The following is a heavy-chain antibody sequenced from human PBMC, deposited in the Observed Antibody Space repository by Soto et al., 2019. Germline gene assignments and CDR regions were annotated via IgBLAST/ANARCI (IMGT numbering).Heavy chain of an antibody. Sequence: ASVKVSCKASGYNFTSYDIIWVRQAPGQGPEWMGWMNPNSGNTGYAQKFQGRVTMTRNTSISTAYMELSSLRSEDTAVYYCARGLDSSSSVWGQGTTVTVSS. J-gene: IGHJ6*02. CDR3: ARGLDSSSSV. D-gene: IGHD6-6*01. CDR1: GYNFTSYD. V-gene: IGHV1-8*01. CDR2: MNPNSGNT.